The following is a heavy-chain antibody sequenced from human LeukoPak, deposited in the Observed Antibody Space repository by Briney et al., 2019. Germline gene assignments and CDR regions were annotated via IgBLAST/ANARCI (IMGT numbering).Heavy chain of an antibody. J-gene: IGHJ2*01. D-gene: IGHD6-13*01. CDR1: GGSISSYY. V-gene: IGHV4-4*07. Sequence: SETLSLTCTVSGGSISSYYWSWIRQPAGKGLEWIGRIYSSGSTNYNPSLKSRVTISVDTSKNQFSLKLSSVTAADTAVYYCARVYYSSSYDYWYFDLWGRGTLVTVSS. CDR2: IYSSGST. CDR3: ARVYYSSSYDYWYFDL.